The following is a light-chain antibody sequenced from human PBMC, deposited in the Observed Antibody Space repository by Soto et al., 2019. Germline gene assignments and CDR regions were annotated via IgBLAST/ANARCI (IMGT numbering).Light chain of an antibody. V-gene: IGKV1-5*03. CDR1: QSISGS. J-gene: IGKJ1*01. CDR3: QQYNGYWT. CDR2: ESS. Sequence: DIQMTQSPSTLSASVGDRVTITCRASQSISGSLAWYQQKPGKAPKLLIYESSNLKSGVLSRFSGSGSGKEYTLTISSLQPDDSTSYECQQYNGYWTFGPGTRVEIK.